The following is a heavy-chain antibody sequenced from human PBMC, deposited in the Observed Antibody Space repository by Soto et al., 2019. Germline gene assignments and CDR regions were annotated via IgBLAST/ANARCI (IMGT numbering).Heavy chain of an antibody. CDR1: GFSLSTSGVG. Sequence: QITLKESGPTLVKPTQTLTLTCTFSGFSLSTSGVGVGWIRQPPGKALEWLALIYWDDDKRYSPSLKSRLTNHKDTSKNQVVLTITNMDPVDTATYYCAHTVGGCSGGSCYSFDYWGQGTLVTVSS. J-gene: IGHJ4*02. CDR3: AHTVGGCSGGSCYSFDY. V-gene: IGHV2-5*02. CDR2: IYWDDDK. D-gene: IGHD2-15*01.